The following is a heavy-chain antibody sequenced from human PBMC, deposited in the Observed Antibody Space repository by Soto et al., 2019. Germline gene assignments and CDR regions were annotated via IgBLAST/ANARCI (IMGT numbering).Heavy chain of an antibody. CDR2: INPSGGST. D-gene: IGHD2-15*01. CDR1: GYTFTSYY. V-gene: IGHV1-46*01. J-gene: IGHJ5*02. CDR3: ARGRGIVVVVAALGP. Sequence: ASVKVSCKASGYTFTSYYMHWVRQAPGQGLEWTGIINPSGGSTSYAQKFQGRVTMTRDTSTSTVYMELSSLRSEDTAVYYCARGRGIVVVVAALGPWGQGTLVTVSS.